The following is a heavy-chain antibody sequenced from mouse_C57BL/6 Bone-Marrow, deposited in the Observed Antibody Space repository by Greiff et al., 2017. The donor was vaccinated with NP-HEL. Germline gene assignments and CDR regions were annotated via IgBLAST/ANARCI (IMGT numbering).Heavy chain of an antibody. J-gene: IGHJ4*01. V-gene: IGHV1-53*01. CDR3: ARANYGSSSYYAMDY. Sequence: QVQLQQPGTELVKPGASVKLSCKASGYTFTSYWMHWVKQRPGQGLEWIGNINPSNGGTNYNEKFKSKATLTVDKSSSTAYMQRSSLTSEDSAVYYCARANYGSSSYYAMDYWGQGTSVTVSS. CDR2: INPSNGGT. D-gene: IGHD1-1*01. CDR1: GYTFTSYW.